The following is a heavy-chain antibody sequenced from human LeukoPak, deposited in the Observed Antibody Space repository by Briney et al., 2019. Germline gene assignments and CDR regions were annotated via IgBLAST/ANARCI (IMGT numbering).Heavy chain of an antibody. Sequence: ASVKVSCKASGYTFTSCGISWVRQAPGQGLEWMGWISAYNGNTNYAQKLQGRVTMTTDTSTSTAYMELRSLRSDDTAVYYCASDCSSTSCFDYAFDIWGQGTMVTVSS. V-gene: IGHV1-18*01. CDR3: ASDCSSTSCFDYAFDI. CDR2: ISAYNGNT. CDR1: GYTFTSCG. J-gene: IGHJ3*02. D-gene: IGHD2-2*01.